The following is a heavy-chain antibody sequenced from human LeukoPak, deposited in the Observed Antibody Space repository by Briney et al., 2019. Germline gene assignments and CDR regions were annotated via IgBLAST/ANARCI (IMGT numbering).Heavy chain of an antibody. CDR3: ARGLPLPDAVVRGVIHSHFDL. Sequence: GGSLRLSCAASGFTFSSYIMNWVRQAPGKGLEWVSYISSSSSTIYYADSVKGRFTISRDNAKNSLYLQMNSLRDEDTAVYYCARGLPLPDAVVRGVIHSHFDLWGRGTLVTVSS. D-gene: IGHD3-10*01. V-gene: IGHV3-48*02. J-gene: IGHJ2*01. CDR2: ISSSSSTI. CDR1: GFTFSSYI.